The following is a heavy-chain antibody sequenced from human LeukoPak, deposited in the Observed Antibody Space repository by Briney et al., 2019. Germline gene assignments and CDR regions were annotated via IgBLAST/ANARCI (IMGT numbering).Heavy chain of an antibody. CDR2: IYYSGST. CDR3: ARHDHDSRGDAFDI. D-gene: IGHD3-22*01. Sequence: SETLSPTCTVSGGSISSSSYYWGWIRRPPGKGLEWIGSIYYSGSTYYNPSLKSRVTISVDTSKNQFSLKLSSVTAADTAVYYCARHDHDSRGDAFDIWGQGTMVTVSS. J-gene: IGHJ3*02. V-gene: IGHV4-39*01. CDR1: GGSISSSSYY.